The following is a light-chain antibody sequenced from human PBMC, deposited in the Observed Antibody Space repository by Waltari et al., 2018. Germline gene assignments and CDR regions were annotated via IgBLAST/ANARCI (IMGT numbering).Light chain of an antibody. V-gene: IGLV2-11*01. CDR3: CSYAGSYIFGV. CDR2: DVN. Sequence: QSALTQPRSVSGHPGQSVTIACTGTSSDVGGYNYVSCYQQHPGKAPKLMIHDVNKRPSGVPDRFSGSKSCNTASLTISGLQAEDEADYSCCSYAGSYIFGVFGGGTKLTVL. J-gene: IGLJ2*01. CDR1: SSDVGGYNY.